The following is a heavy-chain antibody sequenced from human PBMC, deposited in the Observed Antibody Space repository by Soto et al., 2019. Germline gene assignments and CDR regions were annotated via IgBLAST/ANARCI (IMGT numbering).Heavy chain of an antibody. CDR3: ARRSGSYSFFAY. CDR2: IIPIFGTA. D-gene: IGHD1-26*01. V-gene: IGHV1-69*13. CDR1: GGTFSSYA. J-gene: IGHJ4*02. Sequence: GASVKVSCKASGGTFSSYAISWVRQAPGQGLEWTGGIIPIFGTANYSQKFQGRVTITADESTSTAYMELSSMRSEDTAVYYCARRSGSYSFFAYWGQGTLVTVSS.